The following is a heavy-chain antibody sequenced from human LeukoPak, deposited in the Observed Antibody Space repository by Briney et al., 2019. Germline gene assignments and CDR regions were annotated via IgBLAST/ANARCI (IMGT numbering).Heavy chain of an antibody. V-gene: IGHV1-2*02. Sequence: GASVKVSCKASGYTFTSHGISWVRQAPGQGLEWMGWINPNSGDTKYAQKFQGRVTMTRDTSISTAYMELSRLRSDDTAVYYCATQRGSYLWGTDFDYWGQGTLVTVSS. CDR1: GYTFTSHG. J-gene: IGHJ4*02. CDR3: ATQRGSYLWGTDFDY. D-gene: IGHD3-16*01. CDR2: INPNSGDT.